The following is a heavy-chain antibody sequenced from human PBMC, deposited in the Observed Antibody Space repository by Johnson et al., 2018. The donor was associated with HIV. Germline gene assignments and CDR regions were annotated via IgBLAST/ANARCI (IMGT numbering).Heavy chain of an antibody. V-gene: IGHV3-30-3*01. J-gene: IGHJ3*02. CDR3: GKDQWSSSWTNDAFDI. CDR2: ISYDGDNV. CDR1: GFAFSSYA. D-gene: IGHD6-13*01. Sequence: QEQLVESGGGVVQPGTSLRLSCTASGFAFSSYALHWVRQAPGKGLEWVAVISYDGDNVYYADSVKGRFTISRDNSKTTLYLQMNSLRAEDTAVYYCGKDQWSSSWTNDAFDIWGQGTIVTVSS.